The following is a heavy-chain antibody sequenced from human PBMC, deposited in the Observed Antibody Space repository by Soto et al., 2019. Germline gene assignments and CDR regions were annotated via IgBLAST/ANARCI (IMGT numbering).Heavy chain of an antibody. Sequence: SETLSLTCTVSGGSITTGGYYWSWIRQLPGKGLEWIGHRYYSESTYYNPSLKSRVSISLDTSKNPFSLKLSFVTAADTAMYYCARTKCSGGSCYSWSLDYWGQGTPVTVS. CDR3: ARTKCSGGSCYSWSLDY. V-gene: IGHV4-31*03. CDR1: GGSITTGGYY. D-gene: IGHD2-15*01. CDR2: RYYSEST. J-gene: IGHJ4*02.